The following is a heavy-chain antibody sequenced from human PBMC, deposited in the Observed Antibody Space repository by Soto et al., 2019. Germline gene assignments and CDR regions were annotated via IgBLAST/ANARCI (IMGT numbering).Heavy chain of an antibody. CDR3: ASFNYFDSSGYYYAHHPPDWYFDY. Sequence: GGSLRLSCAASGFTFSGSAMHWVRQASGKGLEWVGRIRSKANSYATAYAASVKGRFTISRDDSKNTAYLQMNSLKTEDTAVYYCASFNYFDSSGYYYAHHPPDWYFDYWGQGTLVTVSS. CDR1: GFTFSGSA. J-gene: IGHJ4*02. D-gene: IGHD3-22*01. V-gene: IGHV3-73*01. CDR2: IRSKANSYAT.